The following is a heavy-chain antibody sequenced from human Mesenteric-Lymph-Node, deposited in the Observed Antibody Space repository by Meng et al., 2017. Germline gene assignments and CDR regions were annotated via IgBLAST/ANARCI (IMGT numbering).Heavy chain of an antibody. CDR1: GFAFDEYA. Sequence: GESLKISCAASGFAFDEYAMHWVRQAPGKGLEWVSTINHSGDGTYYADSVKGRFTISRDNSQNTLYLQMNSLRAEDTALYYCVKKKGIFTTADRFYDYWGQGTLVTVSS. V-gene: IGHV3-23*01. CDR3: VKKKGIFTTADRFYDY. J-gene: IGHJ4*02. D-gene: IGHD1-1*01. CDR2: INHSGDGT.